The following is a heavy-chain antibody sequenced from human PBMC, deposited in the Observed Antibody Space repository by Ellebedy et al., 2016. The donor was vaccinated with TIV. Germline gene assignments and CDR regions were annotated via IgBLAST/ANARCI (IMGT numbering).Heavy chain of an antibody. CDR3: SFKGVATRVY. J-gene: IGHJ4*02. CDR2: VSNSGAST. D-gene: IGHD4-23*01. CDR1: GFTFTNYA. Sequence: GESLKISCAASGFTFTNYAMNWVRQAPGKGLEGVSAVSNSGASTYYADSVKGRFTISRDNSKNTLYLQMSSLRADDTAVYYCSFKGVATRVYWGQGTLVTVSS. V-gene: IGHV3-23*01.